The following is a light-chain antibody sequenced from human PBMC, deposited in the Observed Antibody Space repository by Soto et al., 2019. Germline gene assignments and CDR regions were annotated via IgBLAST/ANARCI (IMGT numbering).Light chain of an antibody. CDR3: QHYHGWPIT. Sequence: EIVMTQSPATLSVSPGERATLSCRASQGVFSSLAWYQQNPGQAPRLLFYDASTRATGIPARFSGSGSGTEFTLTISSLQSEDFAVYYCQHYHGWPITFGQGTRLEIK. CDR2: DAS. CDR1: QGVFSS. V-gene: IGKV3-15*01. J-gene: IGKJ5*01.